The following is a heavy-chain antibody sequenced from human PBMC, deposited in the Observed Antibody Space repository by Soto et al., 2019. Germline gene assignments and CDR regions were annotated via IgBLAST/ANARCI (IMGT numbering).Heavy chain of an antibody. J-gene: IGHJ6*02. CDR1: AFTFSDYY. Sequence: GGSLRLSCVASAFTFSDYYMNWIRQAPGKGLEWVSHISSTGGTIYYADSVKGRFTVSRDNAKNSLYLQMNSLRAEDTAVYYCARDTFWSGFRCIDVWDPGTTVTVSS. CDR3: ARDTFWSGFRCIDV. V-gene: IGHV3-11*01. D-gene: IGHD3-3*01. CDR2: ISSTGGTI.